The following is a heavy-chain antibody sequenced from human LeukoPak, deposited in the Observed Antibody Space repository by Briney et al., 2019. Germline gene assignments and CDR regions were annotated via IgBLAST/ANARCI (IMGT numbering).Heavy chain of an antibody. CDR1: GGSISSYY. Sequence: SETLSLACTVSGGSISSYYWSWIRQPAGKGLEWIGRIYTSGSTNYNPSLKSRVTMSVDTSKNQFSLKLSSVTAADTAVYYCARERLGYCSSTSCSAEAFGIWGQGTMVTVSS. CDR2: IYTSGST. CDR3: ARERLGYCSSTSCSAEAFGI. J-gene: IGHJ3*02. D-gene: IGHD2-2*01. V-gene: IGHV4-4*07.